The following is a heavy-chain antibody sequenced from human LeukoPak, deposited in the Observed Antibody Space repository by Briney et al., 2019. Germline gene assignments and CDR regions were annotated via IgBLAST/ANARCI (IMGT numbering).Heavy chain of an antibody. CDR3: ASTYYDFWSGYYYYFDY. CDR1: GFTFSSYW. Sequence: GGSLRLSCAASGFTFSSYWMSWVRQAPGKGLEWVANIKQDGGEKYYVDSVKGRFTISRDNSKNTLYLQMNSLRAEDTAVYYCASTYYDFWSGYYYYFDYWGQGTLVTVSS. J-gene: IGHJ4*02. V-gene: IGHV3-7*03. D-gene: IGHD3-3*01. CDR2: IKQDGGEK.